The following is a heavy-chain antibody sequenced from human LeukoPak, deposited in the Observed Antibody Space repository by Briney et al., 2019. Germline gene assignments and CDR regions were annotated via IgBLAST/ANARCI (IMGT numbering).Heavy chain of an antibody. CDR2: ISGSGGST. CDR3: AKAHSSGYSFDY. CDR1: EFTFSSYA. Sequence: PGGSLRLSCAASEFTFSSYAMSWVRQAPGKGLEWVSAISGSGGSTYYADSVKGRFTVSRDNSKNTLYLQMNSLRAVDTAVYYCAKAHSSGYSFDYWGRGTLVTVSS. J-gene: IGHJ4*02. V-gene: IGHV3-23*01. D-gene: IGHD3-22*01.